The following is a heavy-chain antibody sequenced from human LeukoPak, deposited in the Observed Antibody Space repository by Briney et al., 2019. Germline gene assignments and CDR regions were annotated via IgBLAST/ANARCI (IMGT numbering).Heavy chain of an antibody. CDR2: IIPIFGTA. CDR1: GGTFSSYA. J-gene: IGHJ4*02. CDR3: ASNDTVVVPAAPAKPFDY. Sequence: GSSVKVSCKASGGTFSSYAISWVRQAPGQGLEWMGGIIPIFGTANYAQRFQGRVTITADESTSTAYMELSSLRSEDTAVYYCASNDTVVVPAAPAKPFDYWGQGTLVTVSS. V-gene: IGHV1-69*01. D-gene: IGHD2-2*01.